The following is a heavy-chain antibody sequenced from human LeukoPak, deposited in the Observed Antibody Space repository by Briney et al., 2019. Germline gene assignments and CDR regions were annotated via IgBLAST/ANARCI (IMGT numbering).Heavy chain of an antibody. D-gene: IGHD1-14*01. CDR1: GGSITSYY. CDR3: ARASTTFDD. V-gene: IGHV4-59*01. J-gene: IGHJ4*02. Sequence: SETLSLTCSVSGGSITSYYWRWIRQPPGKGLEWTGHVSDGGRTNYSPSLRSRVSISVDTSKNQFSLKLNSVTAADTAVYFCARASTTFDDWGQGTLVTVSS. CDR2: VSDGGRT.